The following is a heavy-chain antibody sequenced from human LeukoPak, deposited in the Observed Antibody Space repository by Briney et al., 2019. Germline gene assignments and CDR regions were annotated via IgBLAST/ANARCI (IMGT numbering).Heavy chain of an antibody. Sequence: SETLSLTCAVYGGSFSGYYWSWIRQPPGKGLEWIGEINHSGSTNYNPSLKSRVTISVDTSKNQFSLKLSSATAADTAVYYCARVRYYGSGSPARGVFDYWGQGTLVTVSS. CDR1: GGSFSGYY. CDR2: INHSGST. CDR3: ARVRYYGSGSPARGVFDY. D-gene: IGHD3-10*01. V-gene: IGHV4-34*01. J-gene: IGHJ4*02.